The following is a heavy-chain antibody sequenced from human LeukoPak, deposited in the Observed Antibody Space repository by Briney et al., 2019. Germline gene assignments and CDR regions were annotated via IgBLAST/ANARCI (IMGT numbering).Heavy chain of an antibody. V-gene: IGHV3-48*04. CDR2: ISSSSSTI. J-gene: IGHJ5*02. D-gene: IGHD2-2*01. CDR1: GFTFSSYS. CDR3: ARGGGYCSSTSCYDWFDP. Sequence: GGSLRLSCAASGFTFSSYSMNWVRQAPGKGLEWVSYISSSSSTIYYADSVKGRFTISRDNAKNSLYLQMNSLRAEDTAGYYCARGGGYCSSTSCYDWFDPWGRGTLVTVSS.